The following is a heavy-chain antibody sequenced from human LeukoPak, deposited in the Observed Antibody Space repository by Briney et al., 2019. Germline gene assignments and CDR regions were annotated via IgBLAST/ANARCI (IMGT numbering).Heavy chain of an antibody. CDR3: GRAFPPLRTSSAGDL. Sequence: GGSLGLSCSASGFTFSDYDMNWIRRAPGKGLEWISAISGRSSHTYYGDSVKGRFSISRDNAKNLLYLQMNGLGAEDTAVYYCGRAFPPLRTSSAGDLWGQGTLVTVSS. CDR2: ISGRSSHT. J-gene: IGHJ4*02. V-gene: IGHV3-21*06. D-gene: IGHD3-16*01. CDR1: GFTFSDYD.